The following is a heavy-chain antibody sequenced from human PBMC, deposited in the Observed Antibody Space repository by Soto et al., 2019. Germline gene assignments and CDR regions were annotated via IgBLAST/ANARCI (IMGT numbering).Heavy chain of an antibody. CDR2: IFSNDEK. D-gene: IGHD1-7*01. J-gene: IGHJ3*02. Sequence: QVTLKESGPVLVKPTETLTLTCTVSVFSLSNARMGVSWIRQPPWKSLEWLAHIFSNDEKSYSTSLKSRLTISKDTSKSQVVLTMTNMEPVDTDTYYCARIQNWNYDAFDIWGQGTMVTVSS. CDR3: ARIQNWNYDAFDI. CDR1: VFSLSNARMG. V-gene: IGHV2-26*01.